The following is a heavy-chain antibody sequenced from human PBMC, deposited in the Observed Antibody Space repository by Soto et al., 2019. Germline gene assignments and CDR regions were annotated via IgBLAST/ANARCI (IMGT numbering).Heavy chain of an antibody. J-gene: IGHJ5*02. D-gene: IGHD1-1*01. V-gene: IGHV4-39*01. CDR3: ARLEGRAPQTFDP. Sequence: SETLSLTCTVSGGSISSSNYYWGWIRQPPGKGLEWIGSIYYSGSTYYNPSLKSRVTISVDTSKNQFSLKLSSVTVADTAVYYGARLEGRAPQTFDPWGQGTRSTSP. CDR1: GGSISSSNYY. CDR2: IYYSGST.